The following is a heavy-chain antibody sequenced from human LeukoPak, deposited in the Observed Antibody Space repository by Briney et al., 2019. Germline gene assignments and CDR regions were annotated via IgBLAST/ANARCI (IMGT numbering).Heavy chain of an antibody. CDR3: ARVWKYYYDSSGYDT. CDR1: GGSISSGSYY. D-gene: IGHD3-22*01. Sequence: PSETLSLTCTVSGGSISSGSYYWSWIRQPAGKVLEWIGRIYTSGSTNYSPSLKSRVTISVDTSKNQFSLRLSSVTAADTAVYYCARVWKYYYDSSGYDTWGQGTLVTVSS. J-gene: IGHJ5*02. V-gene: IGHV4-61*02. CDR2: IYTSGST.